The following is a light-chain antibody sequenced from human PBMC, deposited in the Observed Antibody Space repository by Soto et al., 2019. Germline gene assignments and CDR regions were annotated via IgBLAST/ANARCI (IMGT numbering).Light chain of an antibody. Sequence: AIQMTQSPSSLSASVGDRVTITCRASQGIRNDLGWYQQKPGKAPKLLIYAASGLQSGVPSRFSGSGTGTDFTLTVRNLWAEDCATCYGLQDYNYPRTFGQGTKVDIK. CDR2: AAS. J-gene: IGKJ1*01. CDR1: QGIRND. V-gene: IGKV1-6*01. CDR3: LQDYNYPRT.